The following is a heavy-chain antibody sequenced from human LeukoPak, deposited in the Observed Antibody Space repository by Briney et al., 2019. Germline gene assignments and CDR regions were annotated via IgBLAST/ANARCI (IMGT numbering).Heavy chain of an antibody. J-gene: IGHJ4*02. CDR3: ARASSGTDY. CDR1: GFTFSDHY. D-gene: IGHD3-22*01. V-gene: IGHV3-11*04. CDR2: IYKGGDTI. Sequence: NPGGSLRLSCATSGFTFSDHYMTWIRQAPGKGLQTVSYIYKGGDTIFYADSVRGRFTISRDNAESSVYLQMNSLRAEDTAVYYCARASSGTDYWGQGTLVTVSS.